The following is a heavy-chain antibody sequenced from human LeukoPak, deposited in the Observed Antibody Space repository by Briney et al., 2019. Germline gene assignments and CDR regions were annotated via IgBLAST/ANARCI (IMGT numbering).Heavy chain of an antibody. CDR2: FDPEDGET. D-gene: IGHD1-26*01. CDR3: ATGFFLEGATVLDY. CDR1: GYTLTELS. Sequence: GASVKVSCKVSGYTLTELSMHWVRQAPGKGLEWMGGFDPEDGETIYAQKFQGRVTMTEDTSTDTAYMELSSLRSEDTAVYYCATGFFLEGATVLDYWGQGTLVTVSS. J-gene: IGHJ4*02. V-gene: IGHV1-24*01.